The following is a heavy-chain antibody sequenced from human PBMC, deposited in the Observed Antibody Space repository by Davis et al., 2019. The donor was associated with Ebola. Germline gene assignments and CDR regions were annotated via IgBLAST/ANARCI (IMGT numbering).Heavy chain of an antibody. CDR1: GGSFSGYY. J-gene: IGHJ4*02. CDR3: ARGGCTNGVCQFDS. Sequence: MPSETLSLTCAVYGGSFSGYYWSWIRQPPGKGLEWIGEINHSGSTNYNPSLKSRVTISVDTSKNQFSLKLSSVTAADTAVYYCARGGCTNGVCQFDSWGQGTLVTVSS. V-gene: IGHV4-34*01. D-gene: IGHD2-8*01. CDR2: INHSGST.